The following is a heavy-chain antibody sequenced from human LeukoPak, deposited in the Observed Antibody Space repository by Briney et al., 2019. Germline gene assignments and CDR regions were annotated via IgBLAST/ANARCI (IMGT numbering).Heavy chain of an antibody. J-gene: IGHJ4*02. Sequence: ASETLSLTCAVSGYSISSGYYWGWIRQPPRKGLEWIVSFYHSGSTYHSPSLKSRVTISVDTSKNQFSLKLRSVTAADTAVYYCARMPAYCGGDCSWYFDYWGQGTLVTVSS. V-gene: IGHV4-38-2*01. D-gene: IGHD2-21*02. CDR3: ARMPAYCGGDCSWYFDY. CDR2: FYHSGST. CDR1: GYSISSGYY.